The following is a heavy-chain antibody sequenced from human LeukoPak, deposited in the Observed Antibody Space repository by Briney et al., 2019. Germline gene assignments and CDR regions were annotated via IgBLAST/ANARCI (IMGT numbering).Heavy chain of an antibody. CDR3: ARDRGGSGTLSHNWFDP. CDR2: IYHTGST. V-gene: IGHV4-30-2*01. Sequence: SQTLSLTCAVSGGSISSGSYSWSWIRQPPGKGLEWIGYIYHTGSTYYNPSLKSRVTISVDRSKNQFSPKLTSVTAADTAVYYCARDRGGSGTLSHNWFDPWGQGTLVTVSS. J-gene: IGHJ5*02. CDR1: GGSISSGSYS. D-gene: IGHD3-10*01.